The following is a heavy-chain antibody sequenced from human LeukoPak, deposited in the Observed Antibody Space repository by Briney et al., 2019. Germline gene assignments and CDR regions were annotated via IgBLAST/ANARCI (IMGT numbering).Heavy chain of an antibody. CDR2: IYYSGST. V-gene: IGHV4-59*08. J-gene: IGHJ4*02. Sequence: SETLSLTCTVSGGSISSYYWGWIRQPPGKGLEWIGYIYYSGSTNYNPSLKSRVTISVDTSKNQSSLKLSSVTAADTAVYYCARLPGYCSGGSCLVFDYWGQGTLVTVSS. CDR3: ARLPGYCSGGSCLVFDY. CDR1: GGSISSYY. D-gene: IGHD2-15*01.